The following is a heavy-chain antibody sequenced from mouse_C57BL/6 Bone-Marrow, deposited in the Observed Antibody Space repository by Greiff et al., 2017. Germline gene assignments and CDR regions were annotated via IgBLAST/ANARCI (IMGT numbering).Heavy chain of an antibody. V-gene: IGHV1-54*01. Sequence: VQLQQSGAELVRPGTSVKVSCKASGYAFTNYLIEWVKQRPGQGLEWIGVINPGSGGTNYNEKFKGKATLTADKSSSTAYMQLRSLTSEDSAVYFCARMGPYYFDYWGQGTTLTVSS. CDR1: GYAFTNYL. CDR3: ARMGPYYFDY. J-gene: IGHJ2*01. CDR2: INPGSGGT. D-gene: IGHD4-1*01.